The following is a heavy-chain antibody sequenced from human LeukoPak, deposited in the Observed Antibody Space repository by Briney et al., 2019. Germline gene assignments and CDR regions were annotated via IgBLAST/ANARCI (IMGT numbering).Heavy chain of an antibody. V-gene: IGHV3-7*01. CDR3: VGGTRWPGLDY. CDR2: IKQDGSEK. Sequence: SGGSLRLSCAASGFTFSSPCMNWARQAPGKGLEWVANIKQDGSEKYYVDSVKGRFTISRDNAKNSLYLQMSSLRAEDTAVYFCVGGTRWPGLDYWGQGTLVTVSS. J-gene: IGHJ4*02. CDR1: GFTFSSPC.